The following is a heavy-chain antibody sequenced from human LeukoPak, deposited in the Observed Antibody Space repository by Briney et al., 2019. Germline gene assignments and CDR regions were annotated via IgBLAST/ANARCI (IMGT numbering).Heavy chain of an antibody. D-gene: IGHD5-24*01. CDR1: GFTFSSYS. Sequence: GGSLRLSCAASGFTFSSYSMNWVRQAPGKGLEWVSSISSSSSYIYYADSVKGRFTISRDNAKNSLYLQMNSLRAEDTAVYYCARARVGDGYTFPFDYWGQGTLVTVSS. CDR2: ISSSSSYI. V-gene: IGHV3-21*01. J-gene: IGHJ4*02. CDR3: ARARVGDGYTFPFDY.